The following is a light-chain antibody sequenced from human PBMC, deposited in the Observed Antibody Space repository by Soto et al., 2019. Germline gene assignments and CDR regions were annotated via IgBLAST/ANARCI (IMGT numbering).Light chain of an antibody. V-gene: IGKV1-9*01. J-gene: IGKJ4*01. Sequence: DIQLTQSPSFLSASVGDRVTITCRASQGISSYLAWYQQEPGTAPNLLSYSVSTCQSGVPSRFSGSGSGTEFTLTISRLQPDDLATHCCQQLNTYPLTFGGGTKVEIK. CDR2: SVS. CDR3: QQLNTYPLT. CDR1: QGISSY.